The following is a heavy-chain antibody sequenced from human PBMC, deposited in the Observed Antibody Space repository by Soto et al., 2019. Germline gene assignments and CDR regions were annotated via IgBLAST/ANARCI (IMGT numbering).Heavy chain of an antibody. CDR2: ISSSSSYI. J-gene: IGHJ3*02. Sequence: PGWSLRLSCAASEFTFSSYSMNWVRQAPGKGLEWVSSISSSSSYIYYADSVKGRFTISRDNAKNSLYLQMNSLRAEDTAVYYCARVGGGYQLLHAFDIWGQGTMVTGSS. D-gene: IGHD2-2*01. V-gene: IGHV3-21*01. CDR3: ARVGGGYQLLHAFDI. CDR1: EFTFSSYS.